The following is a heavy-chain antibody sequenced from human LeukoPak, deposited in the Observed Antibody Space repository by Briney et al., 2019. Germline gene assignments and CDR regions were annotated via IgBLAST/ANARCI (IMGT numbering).Heavy chain of an antibody. CDR2: ISGDGGST. CDR3: AKDMEHSYGYVGDYYYYGMDV. Sequence: GGSLRLSCAASGFTFDDYAMHWVRLAPGKGLEWVSLISGDGGSTYYADSVKGRFTISRDNSKNSLYLQMNSLRTEDTALYYCAKDMEHSYGYVGDYYYYGMDVWGQGTTVTVSS. V-gene: IGHV3-43*02. J-gene: IGHJ6*02. D-gene: IGHD5-18*01. CDR1: GFTFDDYA.